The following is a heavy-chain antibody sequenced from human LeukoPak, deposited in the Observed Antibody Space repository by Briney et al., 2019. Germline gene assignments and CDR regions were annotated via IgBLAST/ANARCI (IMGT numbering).Heavy chain of an antibody. D-gene: IGHD3-10*01. V-gene: IGHV5-10-1*01. CDR1: GYSFTNYR. J-gene: IGHJ5*02. CDR3: ARHVNWRSGQSWFDP. CDR2: FDPIDSAA. Sequence: GESLSTSCKASGYSFTNYRISLVREMPGEGLERMGRFDPIDSAANYSPAFQGHVTMSDDKSISTAYLQWSSLKASDTAMYFCARHVNWRSGQSWFDPWGQGTPVTVSS.